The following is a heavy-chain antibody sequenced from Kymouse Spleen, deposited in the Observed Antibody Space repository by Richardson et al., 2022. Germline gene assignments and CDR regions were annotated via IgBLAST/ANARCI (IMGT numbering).Heavy chain of an antibody. CDR1: GFTFSSYG. V-gene: IGHV3-30*18. CDR2: ISYDGSNK. J-gene: IGHJ4*02. D-gene: IGHD6-6*01. CDR3: AKASIAARSFDY. Sequence: QVQLVESGGGVVQPGRSLRLSCAASGFTFSSYGMHWVRQAPGKGLEWVAVISYDGSNKYYADSVKGRFTISRDNSKNTLYLQMNSLRAEDTAVYYCAKASIAARSFDYWGQGTLVTVSS.